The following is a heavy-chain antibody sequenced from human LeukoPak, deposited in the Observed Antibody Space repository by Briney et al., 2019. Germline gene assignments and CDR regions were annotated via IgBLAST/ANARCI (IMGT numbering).Heavy chain of an antibody. CDR2: INPNSGAT. V-gene: IGHV1-2*04. D-gene: IGHD5-12*01. CDR3: ARVPGGLSYFFDR. Sequence: ASVKVSCKASGYTFTGYYLHWIRQAPGQGLEWVGRINPNSGATNYAQKFQGWVTMTKDTSINTAYMELRRLTSDDTAVYFCARVPGGLSYFFDRWGQGTLVTVSS. CDR1: GYTFTGYY. J-gene: IGHJ4*02.